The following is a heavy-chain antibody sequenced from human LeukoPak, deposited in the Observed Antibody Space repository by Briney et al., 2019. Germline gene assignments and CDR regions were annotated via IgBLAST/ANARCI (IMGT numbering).Heavy chain of an antibody. CDR2: IKQDGSEK. D-gene: IGHD2-2*01. J-gene: IGHJ3*02. Sequence: GGSLRLSCAASGFTLSSYWMSWVRQAPGKGLEWVANIKQDGSEKYYVDSVKGRFTISRDNAKNSLYLEMNSLRADDTAVHYCARGEYHLPFDIWGQGTMVTVSS. CDR1: GFTLSSYW. CDR3: ARGEYHLPFDI. V-gene: IGHV3-7*04.